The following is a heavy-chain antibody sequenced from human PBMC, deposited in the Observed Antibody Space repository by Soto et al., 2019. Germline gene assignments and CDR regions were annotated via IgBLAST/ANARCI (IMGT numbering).Heavy chain of an antibody. CDR3: AKDLDIVVVPAATLYYFDY. CDR2: ISGSGGST. CDR1: GFTFSSYA. V-gene: IGHV3-23*01. D-gene: IGHD2-2*01. J-gene: IGHJ4*02. Sequence: AGSLRLSCAASGFTFSSYAMSWVRQAPGKGLEWVSAISGSGGSTYYADSVKGRFTISRDNSKNTLYLQMNSLRAEDTAVYYCAKDLDIVVVPAATLYYFDYWGQGTLVTVSS.